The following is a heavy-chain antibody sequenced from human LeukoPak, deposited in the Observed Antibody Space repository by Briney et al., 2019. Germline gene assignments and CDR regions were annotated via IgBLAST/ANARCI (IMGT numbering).Heavy chain of an antibody. J-gene: IGHJ6*03. CDR1: GFAFGDYG. D-gene: IGHD3-16*01. Sequence: GGSLRLSCAASGFAFGDYGMQWVRQAPGKGLEWVALIWHDGSNTYYADSVRGRFTISRGSSKNTLYLQMNSLRAEDTAVYYCAKDGDRGTSFYYYYMDVWGKGTTVTVPS. V-gene: IGHV3-33*06. CDR3: AKDGDRGTSFYYYYMDV. CDR2: IWHDGSNT.